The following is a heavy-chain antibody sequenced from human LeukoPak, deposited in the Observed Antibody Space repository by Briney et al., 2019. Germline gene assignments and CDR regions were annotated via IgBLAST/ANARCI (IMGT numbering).Heavy chain of an antibody. CDR1: GFTFSSYW. Sequence: GGSLRLSCAASGFTFSSYWMSWVRQAPGKGLEWVANIKQDGSEKYYVDSVKGRFTISRDNAKNSLYLQMNSLRAEDTAVYYCARGGYSGYDLNYFDYWGQGTLVTVSS. J-gene: IGHJ4*02. V-gene: IGHV3-7*03. CDR3: ARGGYSGYDLNYFDY. D-gene: IGHD5-12*01. CDR2: IKQDGSEK.